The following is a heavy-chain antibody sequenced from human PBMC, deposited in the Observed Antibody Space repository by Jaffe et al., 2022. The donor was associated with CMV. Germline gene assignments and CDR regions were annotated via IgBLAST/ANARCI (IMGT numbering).Heavy chain of an antibody. V-gene: IGHV4-34*02. D-gene: IGHD6-13*01. J-gene: IGHJ4*02. CDR2: INYTGST. CDR3: ARGRQLNS. CDR1: GGSFSDHL. Sequence: QVQLQQWGAGLLKPSETLSLTCAVYGGSFSDHLWTWVRQSPGTGLEWIGEINYTGSTNYNPSLKSRVTISVDTSKNQFSLKMSSVTAADTAVYYCARGRQLNSWGQGTLVTVSS.